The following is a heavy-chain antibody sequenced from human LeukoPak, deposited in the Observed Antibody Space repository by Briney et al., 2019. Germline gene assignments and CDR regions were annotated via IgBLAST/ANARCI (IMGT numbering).Heavy chain of an antibody. CDR2: ICGSGNST. J-gene: IGHJ4*02. D-gene: IGHD2-2*02. CDR1: GFTFSSYA. Sequence: GGSLRLSCSASGFTFSSYAMSWVRQAPGKGLEWVSVICGSGNSTYYADSVKGRFTISRDNSKNTLYLQMNSLRAEDTAVYYCAKGGSTSCYTRIDYGGREPWSPSPQ. CDR3: AKGGSTSCYTRIDY. V-gene: IGHV3-23*01.